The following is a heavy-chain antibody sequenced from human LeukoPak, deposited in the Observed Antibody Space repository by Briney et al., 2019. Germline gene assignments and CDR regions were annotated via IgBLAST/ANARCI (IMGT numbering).Heavy chain of an antibody. Sequence: SVKVSCKASGCTFSSYAINWVRQAPGQGLEWMGRIIPIFGTANYAQKFHGRVTITTDESTSTTYMQLSSLGSEDTTGYYCARGLDGDFDWWGQGTLVTVSS. CDR3: ARGLDGDFDW. D-gene: IGHD2-8*01. J-gene: IGHJ4*02. CDR1: GCTFSSYA. CDR2: IIPIFGTA. V-gene: IGHV1-69*05.